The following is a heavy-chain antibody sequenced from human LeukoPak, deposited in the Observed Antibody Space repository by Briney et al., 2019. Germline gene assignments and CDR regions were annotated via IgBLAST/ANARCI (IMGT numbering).Heavy chain of an antibody. CDR3: AKTPAAAGPFDY. D-gene: IGHD6-13*01. J-gene: IGHJ4*02. CDR2: ISYDGSNK. Sequence: GGSLRLSCAASGFTFSSYGMHWVRQAPGKGLEWVAVISYDGSNKYYADSVKGRFTISRDNSKNTLYLQMNSLRAEDTAVYYCAKTPAAAGPFDYWGQGTLVTVSS. V-gene: IGHV3-30*18. CDR1: GFTFSSYG.